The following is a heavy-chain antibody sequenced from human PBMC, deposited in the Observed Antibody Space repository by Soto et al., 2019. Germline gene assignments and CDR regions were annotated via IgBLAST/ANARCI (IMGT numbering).Heavy chain of an antibody. CDR1: GYTFSTYW. CDR2: TYPADSDT. CDR3: VRPINGGYVY. V-gene: IGHV5-51*01. D-gene: IGHD5-12*01. Sequence: GESLKISCKGSGYTFSTYWIGWVRQMPGKGLEWMGITYPADSDTRYRPSFQGQVTISADKSINTAYLQWSSLKASDTAMYYCVRPINGGYVYWGQGTLVTVSS. J-gene: IGHJ4*02.